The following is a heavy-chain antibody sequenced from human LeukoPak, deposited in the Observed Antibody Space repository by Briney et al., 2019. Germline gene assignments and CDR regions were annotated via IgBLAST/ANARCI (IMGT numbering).Heavy chain of an antibody. Sequence: ASVKVSCKASGGTFSSYAISWVRQAPGQGLEWMGGIIPIFGTANYAQKFQGRVTITADESTSTAYMELSSLRSDDTAVYYCATTRVWFGELLLGDYWGQGTLVTVSS. D-gene: IGHD3-10*01. CDR1: GGTFSSYA. CDR2: IIPIFGTA. J-gene: IGHJ4*02. CDR3: ATTRVWFGELLLGDY. V-gene: IGHV1-69*13.